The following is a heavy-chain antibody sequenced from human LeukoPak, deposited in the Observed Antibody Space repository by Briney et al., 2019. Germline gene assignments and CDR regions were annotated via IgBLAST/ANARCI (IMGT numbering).Heavy chain of an antibody. CDR2: IYYTGST. Sequence: PSETLSLTCTVSGGSISSINYYWGWIRQPPGRALEWIANIYYTGSTYYNASLKSRVTISVDTSKNQFSLKLRSVTAADTAVFYCARGRRTAAGRGVGWFDPWGQGTLATVSS. J-gene: IGHJ5*02. CDR3: ARGRRTAAGRGVGWFDP. V-gene: IGHV4-39*01. D-gene: IGHD6-13*01. CDR1: GGSISSINYY.